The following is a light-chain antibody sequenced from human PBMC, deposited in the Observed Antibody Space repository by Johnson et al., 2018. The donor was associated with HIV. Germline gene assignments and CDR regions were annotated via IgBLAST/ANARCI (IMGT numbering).Light chain of an antibody. Sequence: HSVLTQPPSVSAAPGQKVTISCSGSSSNIGNNYVSWYQQLQGTAPKLLIYENNKRPSGIPDRFSGSKSGTSATLGITGLQTGDEADYYCGTWDSSLSAAVFGTGTKVTVL. CDR1: SSNIGNNY. CDR2: ENN. CDR3: GTWDSSLSAAV. J-gene: IGLJ1*01. V-gene: IGLV1-51*02.